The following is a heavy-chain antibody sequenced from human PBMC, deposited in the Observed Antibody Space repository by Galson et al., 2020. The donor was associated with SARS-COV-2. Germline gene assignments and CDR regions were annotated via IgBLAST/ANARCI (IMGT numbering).Heavy chain of an antibody. CDR2: IYYSGST. Sequence: SETLSLTCTVSGDSVSSGSYYWSWIRQPPGKALEWIGYIYYSGSTNYNPSLKSRVTISLDTSKNQFSLRLSSVTAADTAVYYCARDSPLPYSGSYAHAVDIWGQGTMVTVSS. CDR1: GDSVSSGSYY. D-gene: IGHD1-26*01. J-gene: IGHJ3*02. CDR3: ARDSPLPYSGSYAHAVDI. V-gene: IGHV4-61*01.